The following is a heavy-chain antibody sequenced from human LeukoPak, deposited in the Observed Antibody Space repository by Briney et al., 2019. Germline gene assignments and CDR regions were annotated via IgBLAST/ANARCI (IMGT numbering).Heavy chain of an antibody. J-gene: IGHJ6*03. CDR3: ARGGYSSGWYYPTTLYYYYMDV. D-gene: IGHD6-19*01. Sequence: PSETLSLTCAVYGGSFSGYYWSWIRQPPGKGLEWIGEINHSGNTNYNPSLKSRVTISVDTSKNQFSLKLSSVTAADTAVYYCARGGYSSGWYYPTTLYYYYMDVWGKGTTVTVSS. CDR1: GGSFSGYY. CDR2: INHSGNT. V-gene: IGHV4-34*01.